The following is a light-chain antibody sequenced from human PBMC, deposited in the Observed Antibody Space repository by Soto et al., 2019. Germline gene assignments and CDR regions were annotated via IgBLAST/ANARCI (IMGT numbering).Light chain of an antibody. V-gene: IGKV1-17*01. CDR3: LQHNKYPRT. Sequence: IQLTPSSPSLSAPLGDRVTIPCRASRVISSDLAWYQQRPGKAPKRLIFAASALQSGVPSRFSGSGSGTEFTLTISSLQPEDFATYFCLQHNKYPRTFGRGTKVDIK. J-gene: IGKJ1*01. CDR2: AAS. CDR1: RVISSD.